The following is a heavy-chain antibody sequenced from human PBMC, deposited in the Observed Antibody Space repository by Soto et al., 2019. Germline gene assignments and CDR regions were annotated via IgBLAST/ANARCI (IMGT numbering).Heavy chain of an antibody. V-gene: IGHV3-15*01. CDR3: TTEDGITSFGVVLNYFDY. D-gene: IGHD3-3*01. CDR1: GFNFNNAW. J-gene: IGHJ4*02. Sequence: GGSLRLSCAASGFNFNNAWISWVRQAPGKGLEWVGRIKSKTDGGTTDYAAPVKGRFTISRDDSKNTLYLQMNSLKTEDTAVYYCTTEDGITSFGVVLNYFDYWGRRTLVIVSS. CDR2: IKSKTDGGTT.